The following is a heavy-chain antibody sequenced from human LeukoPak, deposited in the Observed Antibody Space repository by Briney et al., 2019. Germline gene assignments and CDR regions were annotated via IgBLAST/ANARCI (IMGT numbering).Heavy chain of an antibody. J-gene: IGHJ3*01. D-gene: IGHD3-16*01. CDR1: GFTFSTYN. V-gene: IGHV3-23*01. CDR2: ISASGATT. Sequence: HSGGSLRLSCAASGFTFSTYNMNWVRQAPGRGLQWVSGISASGATTYYADSLKGRFTVSRDISKNTLYLQMNSLRAEDTAIYYCAKVRKGVGAFDLWGQGTMVTVSS. CDR3: AKVRKGVGAFDL.